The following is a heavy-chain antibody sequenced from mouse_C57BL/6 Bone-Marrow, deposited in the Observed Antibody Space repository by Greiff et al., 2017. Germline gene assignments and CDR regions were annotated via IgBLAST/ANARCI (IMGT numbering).Heavy chain of an antibody. CDR1: GYTFTTYP. V-gene: IGHV1-47*01. D-gene: IGHD1-1*02. CDR2: FHPYNDDT. CDR3: ARGGNCGGYYFDY. Sequence: QVHVKQSGAELVKPGASVKMSCKASGYTFTTYPIEWMKQNHGKSLEWIGNFHPYNDDTKYNEKFKGKATLTVEKSSSTVYLELSRLTSDDSAVYDCARGGNCGGYYFDYWGQGTTLTVSS. J-gene: IGHJ2*01.